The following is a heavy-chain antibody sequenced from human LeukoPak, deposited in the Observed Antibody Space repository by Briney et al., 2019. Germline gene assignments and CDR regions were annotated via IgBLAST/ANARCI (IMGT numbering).Heavy chain of an antibody. V-gene: IGHV3-23*01. CDR3: AKDQVAGNLGWFDP. Sequence: PGGSLRLSYATSGFTSSSYAMSWVRQAPGKGLEWVSSISGSGDSTYYADSVKGRFTISRDNSKNTLYLQMNSLRAEDTAVYYCAKDQVAGNLGWFDPWGQGTLVTVSS. CDR1: GFTSSSYA. CDR2: ISGSGDST. J-gene: IGHJ5*02. D-gene: IGHD6-19*01.